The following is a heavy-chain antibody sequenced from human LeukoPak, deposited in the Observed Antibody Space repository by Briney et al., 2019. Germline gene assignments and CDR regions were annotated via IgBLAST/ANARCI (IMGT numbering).Heavy chain of an antibody. CDR1: GFTFTDHY. CDR2: IDNSGGTM. Sequence: GGSLKLSCAASGFTFTDHYMSWIRRAPGKGLEWISYIDNSGGTMYYADSVKGRFTVSRDNAKSSLYLQTNSLRAEDTAVYYCARGAGPLFDPWGQGTLVTVSS. V-gene: IGHV3-11*01. CDR3: ARGAGPLFDP. J-gene: IGHJ5*02.